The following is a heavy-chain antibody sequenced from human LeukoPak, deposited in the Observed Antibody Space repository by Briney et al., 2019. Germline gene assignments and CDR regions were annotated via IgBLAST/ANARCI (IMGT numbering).Heavy chain of an antibody. Sequence: PGGSLRLSCAASGFTFRSYAVSLVRPAPGKGPGWVSAISGSGGSTYYADSVKGRFTISRGNSKNTLYLQMNSLRAEDTAVYYCAKSLWFGELSLGYYFDYWGQGTLVTVSS. J-gene: IGHJ4*02. CDR1: GFTFRSYA. CDR3: AKSLWFGELSLGYYFDY. V-gene: IGHV3-23*01. D-gene: IGHD3-10*01. CDR2: ISGSGGST.